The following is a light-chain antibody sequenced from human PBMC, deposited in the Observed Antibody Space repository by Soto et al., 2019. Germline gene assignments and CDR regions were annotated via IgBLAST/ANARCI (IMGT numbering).Light chain of an antibody. V-gene: IGLV3-21*04. Sequence: SYELTQPPSVSVAPGKTARITCGGNNIGSKSVHRYQQKPGQAPVLVIYYDSDRPSGIPERFSGSNSGNTATLTISRVEAGDEADYYCQVWDSSSDRDVVFGGGPKLTVL. CDR3: QVWDSSSDRDVV. CDR1: NIGSKS. J-gene: IGLJ2*01. CDR2: YDS.